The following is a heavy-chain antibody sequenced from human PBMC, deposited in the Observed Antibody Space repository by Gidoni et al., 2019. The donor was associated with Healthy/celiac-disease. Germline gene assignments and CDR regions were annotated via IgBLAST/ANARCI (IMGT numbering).Heavy chain of an antibody. J-gene: IGHJ4*02. CDR1: GFTFSSYG. V-gene: IGHV3-33*01. Sequence: QVQLVESGGGVVQPGRSLRLSCAASGFTFSSYGMDWVRPAPGKGLGWVAVVWYDGSNKNYADSGKGRFTISRDNSKNTLYLQMNSLRAEDTAVYYCARESAGACGGDCYSFDYWGQGTLVTVSS. D-gene: IGHD2-21*02. CDR2: VWYDGSNK. CDR3: ARESAGACGGDCYSFDY.